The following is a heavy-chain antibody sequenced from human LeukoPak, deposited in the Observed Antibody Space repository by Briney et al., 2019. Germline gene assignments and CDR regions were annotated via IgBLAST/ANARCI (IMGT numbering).Heavy chain of an antibody. Sequence: PGGSLRLSCAASGSTFSSYSMNWVRQAPGKGLEWVSSISSSSSYIYYADSVKGRFTISRDNAKNSLYLQMNSLRAEDTAVYYCAREPSNYGDHYFDYWGQGTLVTVSS. CDR1: GSTFSSYS. D-gene: IGHD4-17*01. J-gene: IGHJ4*02. V-gene: IGHV3-21*01. CDR2: ISSSSSYI. CDR3: AREPSNYGDHYFDY.